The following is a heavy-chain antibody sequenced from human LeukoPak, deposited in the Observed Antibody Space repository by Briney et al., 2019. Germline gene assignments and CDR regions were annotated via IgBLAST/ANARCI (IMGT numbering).Heavy chain of an antibody. V-gene: IGHV3-30*02. CDR2: IRYDGSNK. D-gene: IGHD2-2*01. CDR1: GFTFSSYG. Sequence: GGSLRLSCAASGFTFSSYGMHWVRQAPGKGLEWVAFIRYDGSNKYYADSVEGRFTISRDNPKNTLYLQMNSLRAEDTAVYYCAKDRYIVVVPAAIGGFDYWGQGTLVTVSS. J-gene: IGHJ4*02. CDR3: AKDRYIVVVPAAIGGFDY.